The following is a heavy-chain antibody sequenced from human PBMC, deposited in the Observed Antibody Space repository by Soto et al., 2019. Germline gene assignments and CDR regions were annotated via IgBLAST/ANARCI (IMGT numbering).Heavy chain of an antibody. Sequence: SLRLSCTASGFTFSSYSMNWGRQAPGKGLEWVSSISSSSSYIYYADSVKGRFTISRDNAKNSLYLQMNSLRAEDTAVYYCAELDPISPWDVWGKGTTVTVSS. J-gene: IGHJ6*04. CDR2: ISSSSSYI. CDR3: AELDPISPWDV. D-gene: IGHD1-7*01. V-gene: IGHV3-21*01. CDR1: GFTFSSYS.